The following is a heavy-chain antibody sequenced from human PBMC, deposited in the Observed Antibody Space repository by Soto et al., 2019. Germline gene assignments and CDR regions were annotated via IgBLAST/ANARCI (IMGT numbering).Heavy chain of an antibody. Sequence: QVQLVQSGAEVKKPGSSVKVSCKASGGTFSSYAISWVRQAPGQGLEWMGGIIPIFGTANYAQKFQGRVPIPADESTSTAYMELGSRRSEDTAVYYCAGNRVAGTILVFWFGPWGQGTLVTVSS. D-gene: IGHD6-19*01. V-gene: IGHV1-69*01. J-gene: IGHJ5*02. CDR1: GGTFSSYA. CDR2: IIPIFGTA. CDR3: AGNRVAGTILVFWFGP.